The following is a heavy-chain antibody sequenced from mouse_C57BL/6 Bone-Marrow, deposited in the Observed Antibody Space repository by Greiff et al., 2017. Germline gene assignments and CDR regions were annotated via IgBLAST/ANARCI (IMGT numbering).Heavy chain of an antibody. V-gene: IGHV2-2*01. CDR2: IWSGGST. CDR1: GFSLTSYG. Sequence: QVQLKQSGPGLVQPSQSLSITCTVSGFSLTSYGVHWVRQSPGKGLEWLGVIWSGGSTDYNAAFISRLSISKDNSKSQVFFKMNSLQADDTAIYYCARGTGTDWYFDVWGTGTTVTVSS. CDR3: ARGTGTDWYFDV. D-gene: IGHD4-1*01. J-gene: IGHJ1*03.